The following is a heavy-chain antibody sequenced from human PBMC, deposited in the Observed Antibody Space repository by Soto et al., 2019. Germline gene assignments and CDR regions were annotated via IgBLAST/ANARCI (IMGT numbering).Heavy chain of an antibody. V-gene: IGHV1-69*13. Sequence: ASVKVSCKASGGTFSSYAISWVRQAPGQGLEWMGGIIPIFGTANYAQKFQGRVTITADESTSTVCMELSSLRSEDTAVYYCARDPYYYDSSGYRTYWYFDLWGRGTLVTVSS. CDR2: IIPIFGTA. CDR3: ARDPYYYDSSGYRTYWYFDL. D-gene: IGHD3-22*01. CDR1: GGTFSSYA. J-gene: IGHJ2*01.